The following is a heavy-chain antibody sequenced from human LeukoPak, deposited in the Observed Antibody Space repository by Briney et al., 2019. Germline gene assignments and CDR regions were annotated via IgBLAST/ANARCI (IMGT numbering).Heavy chain of an antibody. D-gene: IGHD2-2*01. CDR2: ISGSGGST. Sequence: GGSLRLSCAASGFTFSSYAMSWVRQAPGKGLEWVSAISGSGGSTYYADSVKGRFTISRDNSKNTLYLQMNSLSAEDTAVYCCAKGVVVVPAAIDYWGQGTLVTVSS. J-gene: IGHJ4*02. V-gene: IGHV3-23*01. CDR1: GFTFSSYA. CDR3: AKGVVVVPAAIDY.